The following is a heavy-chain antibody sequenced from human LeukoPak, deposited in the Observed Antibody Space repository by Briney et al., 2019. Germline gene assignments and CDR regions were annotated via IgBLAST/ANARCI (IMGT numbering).Heavy chain of an antibody. Sequence: EASVKVSCKAAGYTFTGYYMHGVRQAPGQGLEWMGWINPNSSGTNYAQKFQGRVTMTRDTSISTAYMELSRLRSDDTAVYYCARVANRYCSSTSCYADWYFDLWGRGTLVTVSS. D-gene: IGHD2-2*01. CDR1: GYTFTGYY. J-gene: IGHJ2*01. CDR3: ARVANRYCSSTSCYADWYFDL. V-gene: IGHV1-2*02. CDR2: INPNSSGT.